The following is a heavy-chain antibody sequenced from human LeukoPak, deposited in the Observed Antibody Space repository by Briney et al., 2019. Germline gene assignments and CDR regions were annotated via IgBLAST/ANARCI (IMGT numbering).Heavy chain of an antibody. CDR2: INHSGST. V-gene: IGHV4-38-2*02. J-gene: IGHJ4*02. Sequence: SETLSLICSVSGYSISSGYYWGWIRQPPGKGLEWIGEINHSGSTNYNPSLKSRVTISVDTSKNQFSLKLSSVTAADTAVYYCASRHYGSGRKFDYWGQGTLVTVSS. CDR1: GYSISSGYY. D-gene: IGHD3-10*01. CDR3: ASRHYGSGRKFDY.